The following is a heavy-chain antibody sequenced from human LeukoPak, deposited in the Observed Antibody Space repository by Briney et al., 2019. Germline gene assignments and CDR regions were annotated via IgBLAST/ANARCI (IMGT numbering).Heavy chain of an antibody. CDR3: ARRGKVAAAGRSWFDP. CDR1: GGSITKYGYY. J-gene: IGHJ5*02. D-gene: IGHD6-13*01. CDR2: MHYSGST. V-gene: IGHV4-39*07. Sequence: SEPLSLTCSVSGGSITKYGYYWGWLRQSPETGLEWIGSMHYSGSTYYNPSLNSRVTISVDSSKNQFSLKLSSVTAADTAVYYCARRGKVAAAGRSWFDPWGQGTLVTVSS.